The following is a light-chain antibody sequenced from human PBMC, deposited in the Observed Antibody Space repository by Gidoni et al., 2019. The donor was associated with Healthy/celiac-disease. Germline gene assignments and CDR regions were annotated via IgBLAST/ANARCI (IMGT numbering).Light chain of an antibody. V-gene: IGKV1-5*03. CDR2: QAY. J-gene: IGKJ2*04. CDR1: QSISNW. CDR3: QQYNSFSPCS. Sequence: DIQLTPSPSTLSASVGDRVTITCRASQSISNWLAWYQQKPGKAPKLLIYQAYSLETGVPSRFSGSGSGTDFTLTISSLQPDDFATYYCQQYNSFSPCSFGQGTKLEIK.